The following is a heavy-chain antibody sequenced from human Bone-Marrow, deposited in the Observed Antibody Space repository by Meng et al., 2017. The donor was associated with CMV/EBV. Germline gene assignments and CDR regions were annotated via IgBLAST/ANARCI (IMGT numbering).Heavy chain of an antibody. Sequence: GESLKISCAASGFTFSSYSMNWVRQAPGKGLEWVSSISSSSSYIYYADSVKGRFTISRDNAKNSLYLQMNSLGAEDTAVYYCARVVPAASGMDVWGQGTTVTVSS. J-gene: IGHJ6*02. CDR2: ISSSSSYI. V-gene: IGHV3-21*01. D-gene: IGHD2-2*01. CDR1: GFTFSSYS. CDR3: ARVVPAASGMDV.